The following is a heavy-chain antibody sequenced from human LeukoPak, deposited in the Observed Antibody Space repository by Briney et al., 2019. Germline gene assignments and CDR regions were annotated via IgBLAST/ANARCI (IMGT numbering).Heavy chain of an antibody. J-gene: IGHJ4*02. CDR2: INPNSGGT. Sequence: ASVKVSCKASGYTFTGYYMHCVRQAPGQGLEWMGWINPNSGGTNYAQKFQGRVTMTRDTSISTAYMELSRLRSDDTAVYYCARTDIVATIGDYWGQGTLVTVSS. V-gene: IGHV1-2*02. CDR1: GYTFTGYY. CDR3: ARTDIVATIGDY. D-gene: IGHD5-12*01.